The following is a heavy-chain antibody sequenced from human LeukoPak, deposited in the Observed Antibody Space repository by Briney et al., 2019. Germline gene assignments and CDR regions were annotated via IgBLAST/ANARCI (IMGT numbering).Heavy chain of an antibody. D-gene: IGHD6-19*01. CDR2: ISAYNGNT. J-gene: IGHJ4*02. CDR1: GYTFTSYT. CDR3: ARERSGWFFSN. Sequence: ASVKVSCKASGYTFTSYTISWVRQAPGQGLEWMGWISAYNGNTDYAQKLQDRVTMTTDTSTSTAYMDLRSLRSDDTAVYYCARERSGWFFSNWGQGTLVTVSS. V-gene: IGHV1-18*01.